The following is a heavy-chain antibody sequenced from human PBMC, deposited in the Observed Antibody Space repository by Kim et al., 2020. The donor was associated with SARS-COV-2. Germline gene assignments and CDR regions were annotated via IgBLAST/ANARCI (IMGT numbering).Heavy chain of an antibody. J-gene: IGHJ4*02. V-gene: IGHV3-23*03. CDR2: VYRDGSTK. D-gene: IGHD2-15*01. CDR3: VKKSTPMVHFDS. Sequence: GGSLRLSCAASGFSFSNYDMSWVRQAPGKGLEWVSIVYRDGSTKYYGDPVKGRFTISRDDAKNTLYLQMNSLRAEDTAIYYCVKKSTPMVHFDSCGRGTLVTVSS. CDR1: GFSFSNYD.